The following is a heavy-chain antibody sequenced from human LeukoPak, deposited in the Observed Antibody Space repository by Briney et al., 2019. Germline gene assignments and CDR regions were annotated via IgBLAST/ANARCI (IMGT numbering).Heavy chain of an antibody. CDR3: ARDRYLPY. V-gene: IGHV3-7*03. J-gene: IGHJ4*02. CDR2: IKQDGSEK. Sequence: PGGSLRLSCAASGFTFSSHWMSWVRQAPGKGLEWVANIKQDGSEKYYVDSVKGRFTISRDNAKNSLYLQMNSLRAEDTAVYYCARDRYLPYWGQGTLVTVSS. CDR1: GFTFSSHW. D-gene: IGHD1-1*01.